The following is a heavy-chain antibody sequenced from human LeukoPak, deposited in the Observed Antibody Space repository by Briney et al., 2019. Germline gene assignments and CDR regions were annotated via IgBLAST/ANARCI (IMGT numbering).Heavy chain of an antibody. Sequence: GGSLRLSCAASGFTFSSYGMHWVRQAPGKGLEWVAVISYDGSNKYYADSVKGRFTISRDNSKNTLYLQMNSLRAEDTAVYYCAREKWSRNFDYWGQGTLVTVSS. CDR3: AREKWSRNFDY. CDR1: GFTFSSYG. J-gene: IGHJ4*02. CDR2: ISYDGSNK. D-gene: IGHD1-26*01. V-gene: IGHV3-30*03.